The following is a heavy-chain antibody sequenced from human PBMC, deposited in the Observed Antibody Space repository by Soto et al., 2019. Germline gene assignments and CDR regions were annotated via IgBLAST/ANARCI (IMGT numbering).Heavy chain of an antibody. CDR3: AKGSGSRRPYYFDY. CDR1: GFTFSSYV. J-gene: IGHJ4*02. Sequence: EVQLLESGGGLVQPGGSLRLSCATSGFTFSSYVMSWVRQAPGKGLEWVSAIGGSGASTYYADSVKGRFTISRDNSKNTLYLQMNSLRAEDTAVYYCAKGSGSRRPYYFDYWGQGTLVTVSS. V-gene: IGHV3-23*01. CDR2: IGGSGAST. D-gene: IGHD2-2*01.